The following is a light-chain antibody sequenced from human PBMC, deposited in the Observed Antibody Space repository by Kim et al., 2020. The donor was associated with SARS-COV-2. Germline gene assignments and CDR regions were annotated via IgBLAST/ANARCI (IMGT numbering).Light chain of an antibody. J-gene: IGKJ1*01. CDR2: KAS. Sequence: DIQMTQSPSTLSASVGDRVTITCRASQSISSWLAWYQQKPGKAPKLLIYKASTLDSGVPSRFSGSGSGTEFTLTISSLQPDDFATYYCQQYKTYRTFGQGTKVDIK. CDR1: QSISSW. CDR3: QQYKTYRT. V-gene: IGKV1-5*03.